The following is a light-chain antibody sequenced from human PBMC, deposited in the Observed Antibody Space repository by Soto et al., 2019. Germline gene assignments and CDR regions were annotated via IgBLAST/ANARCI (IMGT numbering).Light chain of an antibody. CDR1: QSVSSN. CDR2: GAS. CDR3: QQYNNWPGWT. V-gene: IGKV3-15*01. Sequence: EIVMTQSPATLSVSPGERATLSCRASQSVSSNLAWYQQKPGQAPRLLIYGASTRATGIPARFSGSGSGTDFILAFSSLQSEDCAIYYYQQYNNWPGWTFGQGTKVEIK. J-gene: IGKJ1*01.